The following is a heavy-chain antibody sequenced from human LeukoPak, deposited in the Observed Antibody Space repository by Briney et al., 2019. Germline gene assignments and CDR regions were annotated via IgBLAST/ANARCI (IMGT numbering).Heavy chain of an antibody. J-gene: IGHJ6*03. V-gene: IGHV4-4*07. CDR1: GGSISSYY. CDR3: ARDRYCSGGSCYSTYYYYYMDV. CDR2: IYTSGST. Sequence: SETLSLTCTVSGGSISSYYWSWIRQPAGKGLEWIRRIYTSGSTNYNPSLKSRVTMSVDTSKNQFSLKLSSVTAADTAVYYCARDRYCSGGSCYSTYYYYYMDVWGKGTTVTVSS. D-gene: IGHD2-15*01.